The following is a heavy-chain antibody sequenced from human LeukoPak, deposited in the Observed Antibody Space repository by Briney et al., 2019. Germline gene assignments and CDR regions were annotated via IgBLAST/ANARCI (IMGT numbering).Heavy chain of an antibody. Sequence: GGSLRLSCAASGFTFSTYGMHWVRQAPGKGLEWVAFIRYDGSNKYYADSVKGRFTISRDNSKNTVYLQMNSLRAEDTAVYYCARGHLGYCSSTSCYGYYYYGMDVWGQGTTVTVSS. J-gene: IGHJ6*02. V-gene: IGHV3-30*02. CDR3: ARGHLGYCSSTSCYGYYYYGMDV. CDR2: IRYDGSNK. CDR1: GFTFSTYG. D-gene: IGHD2-2*01.